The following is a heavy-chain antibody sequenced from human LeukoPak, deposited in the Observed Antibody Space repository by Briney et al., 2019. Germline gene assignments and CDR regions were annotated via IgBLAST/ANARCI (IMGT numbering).Heavy chain of an antibody. CDR1: GYTFTSYG. Sequence: VASVKVSCKASGYTFTSYGISWVRQAPGQGLEWMGWISAYNGGTNYAQKFQGRVTMTRDTSISTVYMELNSLRSDDTAIYYCARVTGVTDSKSALGYWGQGTLVTVSS. CDR3: ARVTGVTDSKSALGY. D-gene: IGHD4-11*01. V-gene: IGHV1-18*01. CDR2: ISAYNGGT. J-gene: IGHJ4*02.